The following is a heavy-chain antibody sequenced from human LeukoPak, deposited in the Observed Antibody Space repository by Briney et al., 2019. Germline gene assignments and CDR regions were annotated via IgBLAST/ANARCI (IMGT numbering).Heavy chain of an antibody. Sequence: ASVKVSCKASGYTFTSYAMHWVRQAPGQRLEWMGWINAGNGNTKCSQKFQGRVTITRDTSASTAYMELSSLRSEDTAVYYCARDSTGAYSSGWYGAFDIWGQGTMVTVSS. CDR1: GYTFTSYA. J-gene: IGHJ3*02. V-gene: IGHV1-3*01. CDR3: ARDSTGAYSSGWYGAFDI. CDR2: INAGNGNT. D-gene: IGHD6-19*01.